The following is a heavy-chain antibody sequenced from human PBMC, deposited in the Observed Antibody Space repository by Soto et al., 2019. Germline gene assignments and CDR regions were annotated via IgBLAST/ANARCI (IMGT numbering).Heavy chain of an antibody. J-gene: IGHJ4*02. V-gene: IGHV1-3*01. CDR2: INAGNGNT. Sequence: QVQLVQSGAEVKKPGASVKVSCKASGYTFTSYAMHWVRQAPGQRLEWMGWINAGNGNTKYSQKFQGRVTIIRDTSASTAYMELSSLRSEDTAVYYCASWAILGDQGGYWGQGTLVTVSS. D-gene: IGHD3-16*01. CDR1: GYTFTSYA. CDR3: ASWAILGDQGGY.